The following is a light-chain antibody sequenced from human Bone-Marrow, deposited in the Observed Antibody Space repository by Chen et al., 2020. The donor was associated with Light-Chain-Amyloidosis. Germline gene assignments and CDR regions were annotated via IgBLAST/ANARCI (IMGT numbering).Light chain of an antibody. CDR2: DVS. Sequence: QSALTPPASVSGSPGQSNTISCTGTSSDVGGYNYVSWYKQHPGKAPKLMIYDVSNRPSGVSNRFSGSKSGNTASLTISGLQAEDEADYYCSSYTSSSTLVVFGGGTKLTVL. V-gene: IGLV2-14*01. CDR3: SSYTSSSTLVV. J-gene: IGLJ2*01. CDR1: SSDVGGYNY.